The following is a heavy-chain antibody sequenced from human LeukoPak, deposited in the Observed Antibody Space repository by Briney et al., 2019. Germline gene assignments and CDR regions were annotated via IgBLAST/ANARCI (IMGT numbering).Heavy chain of an antibody. CDR2: ISYDGSNK. J-gene: IGHJ4*02. CDR1: GFTFSSYG. Sequence: GGSLRLSCAASGFTFSSYGMHWVRQAPGKGLEWVAVISYDGSNKYYADSVKGRFTISRDNSKNTLYLQMNSLRAEDTAVYYCAKERVGATSFDYWGQGTLVTVSS. V-gene: IGHV3-30*18. CDR3: AKERVGATSFDY. D-gene: IGHD1-26*01.